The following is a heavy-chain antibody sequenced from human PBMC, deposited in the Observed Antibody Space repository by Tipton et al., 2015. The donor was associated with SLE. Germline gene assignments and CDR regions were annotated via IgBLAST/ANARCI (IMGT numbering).Heavy chain of an antibody. J-gene: IGHJ6*02. CDR3: ARDGGYCSSTSCSRPGYYYYGMDV. D-gene: IGHD2-2*01. CDR2: IYYSGST. Sequence: LRLSCTVSGGSISSHYWSWIRQPPGKGLEWIGYIYYSGSTNYNPYLKSRVTISVDTSKNQFSLKLSSVTAADTAVYYCARDGGYCSSTSCSRPGYYYYGMDVWGQGTTVTVSS. V-gene: IGHV4-59*11. CDR1: GGSISSHY.